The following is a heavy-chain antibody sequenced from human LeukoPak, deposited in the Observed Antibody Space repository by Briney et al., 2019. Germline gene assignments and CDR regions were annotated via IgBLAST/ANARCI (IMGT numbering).Heavy chain of an antibody. Sequence: SETLSLTCTVSGASISSYYWSWIRQSPGKGLEWIGYISYSGNTNYSPSLQSRVTISVDTSKSQFSLKLTSVTAADTAAYYCARVAVAAREYFDYWGQGTLVTVSS. D-gene: IGHD6-19*01. CDR1: GASISSYY. CDR2: ISYSGNT. V-gene: IGHV4-59*01. CDR3: ARVAVAAREYFDY. J-gene: IGHJ4*02.